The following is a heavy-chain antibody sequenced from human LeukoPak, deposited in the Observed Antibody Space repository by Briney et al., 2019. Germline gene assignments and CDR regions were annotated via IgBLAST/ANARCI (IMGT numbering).Heavy chain of an antibody. Sequence: SGTLSLTCTVSGGSISSYYWSWIRQPPGKGLEWIGYIYYSGSTNYNPSLKSRVTISVDTSKNQFSLKLSSVTAADTAVYYCARRAYDFWSGYSYFDYWGQGTLVTVSS. CDR3: ARRAYDFWSGYSYFDY. CDR1: GGSISSYY. J-gene: IGHJ4*02. V-gene: IGHV4-59*01. CDR2: IYYSGST. D-gene: IGHD3-3*01.